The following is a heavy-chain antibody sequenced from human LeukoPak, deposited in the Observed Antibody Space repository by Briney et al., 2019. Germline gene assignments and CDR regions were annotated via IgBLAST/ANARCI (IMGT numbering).Heavy chain of an antibody. V-gene: IGHV3-30*03. J-gene: IGHJ4*02. Sequence: GGSLRLSCVASGFTFSNYWMGWVRQAPGKGLEWVAVISYDGSNKYYADSVKGRFTISRDNSKNTLYLQMNSLRAEDTAVYYCRVVITTTDYWGQGTLVTVSS. D-gene: IGHD3-22*01. CDR3: RVVITTTDY. CDR2: ISYDGSNK. CDR1: GFTFSNYW.